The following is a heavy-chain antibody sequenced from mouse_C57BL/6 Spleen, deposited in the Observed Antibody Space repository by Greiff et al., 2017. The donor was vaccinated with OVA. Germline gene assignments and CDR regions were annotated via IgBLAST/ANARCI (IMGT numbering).Heavy chain of an antibody. Sequence: QVHVKQSGSELRSPGSSVKLSCKDFDSEVFPIAYMSWVRQKPGHGFEWIGGILPSIGRTIYGEKFEDKATLDADTLSNTAYLELNSLTSEDSAIYYCARPSIYYYGSSQPNWYFDVWGTGTTVTVSS. D-gene: IGHD1-1*01. CDR2: ILPSIGRT. CDR1: DSEVFPIAY. V-gene: IGHV15-2*01. CDR3: ARPSIYYYGSSQPNWYFDV. J-gene: IGHJ1*03.